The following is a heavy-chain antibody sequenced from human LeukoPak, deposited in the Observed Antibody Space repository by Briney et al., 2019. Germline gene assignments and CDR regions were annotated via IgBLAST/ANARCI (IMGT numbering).Heavy chain of an antibody. CDR2: ISGSGGST. D-gene: IGHD3-22*01. CDR1: GFTFSSYA. V-gene: IGHV3-23*01. CDR3: ARDSPYYDSSGYIPFFDY. J-gene: IGHJ4*02. Sequence: GGSLRLSCAASGFTFSSYAMSWVRQAPGKGLEWVSAISGSGGSTYYADSVKGRFTISRDNSKNTLYLQMNSLRAEDTAVYYCARDSPYYDSSGYIPFFDYWGQGTLVTVSS.